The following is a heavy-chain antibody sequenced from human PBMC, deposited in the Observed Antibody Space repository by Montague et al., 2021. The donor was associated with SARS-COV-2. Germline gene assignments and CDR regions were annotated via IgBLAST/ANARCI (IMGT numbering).Heavy chain of an antibody. Sequence: SETLSLTCVVSDVSLSTSTWWSWVRQSPGKGLEWVGEIYLSGFTHYNPSVKGRVSISLDDSRSQFSLRLTSVTAADTAVYFCARGGLGNRGFDYWGQGTLVTVSS. CDR2: IYLSGFT. V-gene: IGHV4-4*02. CDR1: DVSLSTSTW. CDR3: ARGGLGNRGFDY. J-gene: IGHJ4*02. D-gene: IGHD3/OR15-3a*01.